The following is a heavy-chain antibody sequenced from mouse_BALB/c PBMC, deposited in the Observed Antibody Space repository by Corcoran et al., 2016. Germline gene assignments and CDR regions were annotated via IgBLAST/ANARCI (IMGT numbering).Heavy chain of an antibody. Sequence: EVQLQQSGPELVKPGASVKMSCKASGYSFTGYYMHWVKQSHVKSLEWIGRINPYNGATSYNQNFKDKASLTVDKSSNTAYMELHSLTSEDSAVYYCARREDRGNPYAMDYWGQGTSVTVSS. CDR2: INPYNGAT. D-gene: IGHD2-1*01. V-gene: IGHV1-34*02. CDR3: ARREDRGNPYAMDY. CDR1: GYSFTGYY. J-gene: IGHJ4*01.